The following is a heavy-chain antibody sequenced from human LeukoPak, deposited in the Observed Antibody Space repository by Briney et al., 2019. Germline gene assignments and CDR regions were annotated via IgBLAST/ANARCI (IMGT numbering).Heavy chain of an antibody. J-gene: IGHJ4*02. V-gene: IGHV3-7*01. CDR3: ARDVNGYRDY. D-gene: IGHD2-8*01. Sequence: PGGSLRLSCTASGFTFISYWMTWVRQAPGKGLEWVANIKQDGSENYYVDSVTGRFTISRDNAKNSLYLQMNSLRGEDTAVYYCARDVNGYRDYWGQGTLVTVSS. CDR1: GFTFISYW. CDR2: IKQDGSEN.